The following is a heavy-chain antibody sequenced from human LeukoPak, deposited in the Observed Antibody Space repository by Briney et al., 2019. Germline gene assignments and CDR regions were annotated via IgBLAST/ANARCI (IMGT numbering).Heavy chain of an antibody. V-gene: IGHV3-23*01. CDR1: GFTFSSYA. CDR3: ARDLGGYRYGFGYYLDL. D-gene: IGHD5-18*01. CDR2: ISGSGGST. Sequence: GGSLRLSCAASGFTFSSYAMSWVRQAPGKGLEWVSAISGSGGSTYYADSVKGRFTISRDISKNTLYLQMNSLRAEDTAVYYCARDLGGYRYGFGYYLDLWGRGTLVTVSS. J-gene: IGHJ2*01.